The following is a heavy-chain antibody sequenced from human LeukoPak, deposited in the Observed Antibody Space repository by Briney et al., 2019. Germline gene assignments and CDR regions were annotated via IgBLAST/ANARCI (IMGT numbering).Heavy chain of an antibody. Sequence: PGGSLRLSCAASGFNFSSHTMNWVRQAPGKGLEWVSSISSSSSYIYYVDSVKGRFTSSRDNAKNSLYLQMNSLRAEDTAVYYCACARAGDYYDISGYYYDTGNLDYWGQGTLVTVSS. J-gene: IGHJ4*02. CDR2: ISSSSSYI. D-gene: IGHD3-22*01. CDR1: GFNFSSHT. V-gene: IGHV3-21*06. CDR3: ACARAGDYYDISGYYYDTGNLDY.